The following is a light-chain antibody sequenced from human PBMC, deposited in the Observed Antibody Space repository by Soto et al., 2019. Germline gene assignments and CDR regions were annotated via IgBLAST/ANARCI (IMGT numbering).Light chain of an antibody. Sequence: QSVLTQPASMSGSPGQSITISCTGTSSDVGAYNYVSWYQQHPAKVPKLMIYDVSNRPSGVSDRFSGSKSGNTASLTISGLQAEDEADYYCYSYTSSRTYVFGTGTKVTVL. CDR1: SSDVGAYNY. J-gene: IGLJ1*01. CDR3: YSYTSSRTYV. V-gene: IGLV2-14*01. CDR2: DVS.